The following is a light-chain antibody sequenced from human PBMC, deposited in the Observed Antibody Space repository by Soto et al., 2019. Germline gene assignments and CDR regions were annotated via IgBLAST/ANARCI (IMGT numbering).Light chain of an antibody. V-gene: IGKV1-5*01. J-gene: IGKJ1*01. CDR1: QSISSW. CDR3: QQYNSDSRT. Sequence: DIQMTQSPSTLSKSVGDRVTITCRASQSISSWLAWYQQKPEKAPKLLIYDASSLESGVPSRFSGSGSGTEFTLTISSLQPDDFATYYCQQYNSDSRTFGQGTKVEIK. CDR2: DAS.